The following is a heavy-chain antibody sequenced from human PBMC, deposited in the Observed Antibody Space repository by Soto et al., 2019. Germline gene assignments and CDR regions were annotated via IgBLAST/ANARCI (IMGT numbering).Heavy chain of an antibody. CDR2: INSDGSSI. CDR3: ARELRIAVAGLDY. CDR1: GFTFTYAW. D-gene: IGHD6-19*01. J-gene: IGHJ4*02. Sequence: PGGSLRLSCAASGFTFTYAWVNWVRQAPGKGLVWVSRINSDGSSISYADSVKGRFTISRDNAKNTLYLQMNSLRAEDTAVYYCARELRIAVAGLDYWGQGTLVTVSS. V-gene: IGHV3-74*01.